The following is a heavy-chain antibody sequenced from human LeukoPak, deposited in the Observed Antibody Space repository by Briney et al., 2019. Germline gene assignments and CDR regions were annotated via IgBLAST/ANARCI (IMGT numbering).Heavy chain of an antibody. CDR3: ARGQDRDVYNGILEY. V-gene: IGHV4-34*01. CDR2: INPSGST. CDR1: GGSFNDYY. D-gene: IGHD5-24*01. J-gene: IGHJ4*02. Sequence: SETLSLTCAVYGGSFNDYYWTWIRQPPGKGLEWIGEINPSGSTNYNPSLKSQVTISVDTSNNQFSLKLSSVTAADTAVFYCARGQDRDVYNGILEYWGQGAMVTVSS.